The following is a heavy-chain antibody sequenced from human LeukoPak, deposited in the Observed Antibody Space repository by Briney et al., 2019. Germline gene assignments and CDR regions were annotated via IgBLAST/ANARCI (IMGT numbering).Heavy chain of an antibody. CDR2: ISSSGSTI. CDR3: ARVRTTGSYYGMDV. Sequence: PGGSLRLSCAASGFTLSDYYMSWIRQAPGKGLEWVSYISSSGSTIYYADSVKGRFTISRDNAKNSLNLQMNSLRVEDTAMYYCARVRTTGSYYGMDVWGQGTTVAVSS. CDR1: GFTLSDYY. V-gene: IGHV3-11*04. J-gene: IGHJ6*02. D-gene: IGHD3-10*01.